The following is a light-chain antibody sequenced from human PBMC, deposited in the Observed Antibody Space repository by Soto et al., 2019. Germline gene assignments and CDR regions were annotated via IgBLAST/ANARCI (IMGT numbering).Light chain of an antibody. J-gene: IGKJ1*01. V-gene: IGKV2-29*01. Sequence: DVVMTQSPLSLSVTPGQPASISCKSSQSLLHITGETFLFWYQQKPGQAPRLLIYRASARATGVPARFSGSGSGTEFTLTISSLQSEDFGIYYCQQYDYWWTFGQGTKVDNK. CDR3: QQYDYWWT. CDR1: QSLLHITGETF. CDR2: RAS.